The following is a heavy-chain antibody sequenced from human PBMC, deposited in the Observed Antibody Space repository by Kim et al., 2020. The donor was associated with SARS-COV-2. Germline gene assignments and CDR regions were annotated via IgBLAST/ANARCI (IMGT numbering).Heavy chain of an antibody. V-gene: IGHV3-15*01. J-gene: IGHJ4*02. CDR1: GFTFSSAW. CDR2: IKSNSDGGTA. D-gene: IGHD1-26*01. CDR3: STALQWEHMVDY. Sequence: GGSVRLSCAASGFTFSSAWMGWVRQAPGKGLEWVGRIKSNSDGGTADYAAPVKGRFSISRDDSKNTLYLQMNSLKTEDTALYYCSTALQWEHMVDYWGQGTLVTVSS.